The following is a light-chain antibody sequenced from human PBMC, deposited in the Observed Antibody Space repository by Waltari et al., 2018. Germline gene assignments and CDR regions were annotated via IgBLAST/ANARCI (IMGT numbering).Light chain of an antibody. V-gene: IGKV1-5*01. CDR3: LQHNSYPLT. J-gene: IGKJ1*01. CDR2: AAF. CDR1: QSINNW. Sequence: DIQMTQSPSTLSASVGDRVTITCRASQSINNWLAWFQQKPGKAPKRLIYAAFTLQSGVPSRFSGSGSGTEFTLTISSLQPEDFATYYCLQHNSYPLTFGQGTKVEIK.